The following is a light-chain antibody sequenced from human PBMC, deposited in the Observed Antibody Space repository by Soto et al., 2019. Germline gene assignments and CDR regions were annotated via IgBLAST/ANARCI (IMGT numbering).Light chain of an antibody. Sequence: EIVLTQSPATLSLSPGERATLSCRASQSVSSYLAWYQQKTGQAPRLLIYDASNRATGIPARFSGGGSRTDFTLTISGLEPEDFAVYYCQQRFNWPRFTFGQGTKLEIK. CDR1: QSVSSY. CDR3: QQRFNWPRFT. V-gene: IGKV3-11*01. CDR2: DAS. J-gene: IGKJ2*01.